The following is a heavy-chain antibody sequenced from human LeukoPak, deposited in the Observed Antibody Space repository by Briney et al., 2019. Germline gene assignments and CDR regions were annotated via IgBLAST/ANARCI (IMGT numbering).Heavy chain of an antibody. D-gene: IGHD3-3*01. CDR3: ARDLSYYDFWSGYPHYFDY. J-gene: IGHJ4*02. CDR1: GFTFSSYS. CDR2: ISSSSSYI. Sequence: PGGSLRLSCAASGFTFSSYSMNWVRQAPGKGLEWVSSISSSSSYIYYADSVKGRFTISRDNAKNSLYLQMNSLRAEDTAVYYCARDLSYYDFWSGYPHYFDYWGQGTLVTVSS. V-gene: IGHV3-21*01.